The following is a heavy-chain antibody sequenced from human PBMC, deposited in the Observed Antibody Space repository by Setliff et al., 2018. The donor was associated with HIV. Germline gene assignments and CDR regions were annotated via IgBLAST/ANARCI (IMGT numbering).Heavy chain of an antibody. Sequence: GSLRLTCAASGFTVSSNYMSWVRQAPGKGLEWIGSIYYSGTTYYNPSLKSRVTISIDTSKNQFSLNLSSVTAADTAVYYCVKHFWTDYYDWRDTGAFDLWGQGTMVTVSS. J-gene: IGHJ3*01. CDR3: VKHFWTDYYDWRDTGAFDL. CDR2: IYYSGTT. CDR1: GFTVSSNY. D-gene: IGHD3-22*01. V-gene: IGHV4-59*05.